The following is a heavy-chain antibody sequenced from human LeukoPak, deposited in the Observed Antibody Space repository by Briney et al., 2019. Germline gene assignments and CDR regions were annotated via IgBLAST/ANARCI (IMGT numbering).Heavy chain of an antibody. V-gene: IGHV3-48*03. CDR3: ARDLLLDY. J-gene: IGHJ4*02. CDR1: GFTFNYYE. CDR2: ISSSSGII. Sequence: GGSLRLSCAASGFTFNYYEMNWVRLAPGKGLEWVSYISSSSGIIYYADSVKGRFTISRDNAKNSLYLQMNSLRAEDTAVYSCARDLLLDYWGLGTLVTVSS.